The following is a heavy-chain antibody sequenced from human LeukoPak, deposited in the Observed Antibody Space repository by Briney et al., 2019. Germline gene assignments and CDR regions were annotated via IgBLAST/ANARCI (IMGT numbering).Heavy chain of an antibody. V-gene: IGHV3-53*01. CDR3: ARDLCSGVSCYRPYGLDV. Sequence: GGSLRLSCAASGFTVSSNYMSWVRQAPGKGLEWVSVIYSGGSTLYADSVKGRFTISRDTSKNTLYLQMNSLRADDTAVYYCARDLCSGVSCYRPYGLDVWGQGTTVTVSS. CDR2: IYSGGST. CDR1: GFTVSSNY. D-gene: IGHD2-15*01. J-gene: IGHJ6*02.